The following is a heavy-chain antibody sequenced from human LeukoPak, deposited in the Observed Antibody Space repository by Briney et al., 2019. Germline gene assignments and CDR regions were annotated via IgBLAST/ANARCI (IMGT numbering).Heavy chain of an antibody. V-gene: IGHV5-51*01. D-gene: IGHD3-22*01. Sequence: GESLKISCKGSGYSFTSYWIGWVRQMPGKGLEWMGIIYPGDSDTRYSPSFQGQVTISADKSISTAYLQWSSLKASDTAMYYCARPTPHTYYYDSSGPFDYWGQGTLVTVSS. CDR2: IYPGDSDT. J-gene: IGHJ4*02. CDR1: GYSFTSYW. CDR3: ARPTPHTYYYDSSGPFDY.